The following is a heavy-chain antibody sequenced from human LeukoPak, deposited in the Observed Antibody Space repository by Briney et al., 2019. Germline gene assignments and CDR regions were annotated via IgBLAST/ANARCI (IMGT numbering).Heavy chain of an antibody. CDR1: GFTFSSYA. V-gene: IGHV3-30*04. CDR2: ISYDGSNK. CDR3: ARLRRDGYNYFFAY. Sequence: PGGSLRLSCAASGFTFSSYAMHWVRQAPGKGLEWVAVISYDGSNKYYADSVKGRFTISRDNSKNTLYLQMNSLRAEDTAVYYCARLRRDGYNYFFAYWGQGTLVTVSS. D-gene: IGHD5-24*01. J-gene: IGHJ4*02.